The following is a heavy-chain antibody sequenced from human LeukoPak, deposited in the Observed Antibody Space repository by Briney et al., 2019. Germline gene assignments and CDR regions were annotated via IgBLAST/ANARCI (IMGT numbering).Heavy chain of an antibody. CDR1: GFTLSSYR. CDR2: IKQDGSEK. Sequence: PGGSLRLSCVASGFTLSSYRMSWVRQAPGKGLEWVANIKQDGSEKYYVDSVMGRFTISRDNAKNSLYLQMNSLRVEDTAVYYCAKPAYAGYYYYMDVWGKGTTVTVSS. J-gene: IGHJ6*03. V-gene: IGHV3-7*01. CDR3: AKPAYAGYYYYMDV. D-gene: IGHD3-16*01.